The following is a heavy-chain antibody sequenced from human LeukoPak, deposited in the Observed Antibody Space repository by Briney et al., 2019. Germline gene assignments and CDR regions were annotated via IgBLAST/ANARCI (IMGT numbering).Heavy chain of an antibody. CDR1: GFTFSSYA. CDR2: ISGGGGST. D-gene: IGHD3-22*01. V-gene: IGHV3-23*01. J-gene: IGHJ4*02. CDR3: AKASAMIVVVSKHFDY. Sequence: PGGSLRLSCAASGFTFSSYAMNWVRQAPGKGLEWVSTISGGGGSTYYADSVKGRFTISGDNSKNTLYLQMNSLRAEDTAVYYCAKASAMIVVVSKHFDYWGQGTLVTVSS.